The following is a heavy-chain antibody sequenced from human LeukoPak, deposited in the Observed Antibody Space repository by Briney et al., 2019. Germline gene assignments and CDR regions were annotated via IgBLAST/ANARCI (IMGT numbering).Heavy chain of an antibody. CDR2: IGYDGSNK. CDR1: GFTFSSYG. D-gene: IGHD3-22*01. J-gene: IGHJ3*01. Sequence: GGSLRLSCAASGFTFSSYGMHWVRQAPGKGLEWVAFIGYDGSNKYYADSVKGRFTISRDNSKNTLYLQMNSLRAEDTAVYYCAKDGDYYDSSGSFISPWGQGTMVTVSS. V-gene: IGHV3-30*02. CDR3: AKDGDYYDSSGSFISP.